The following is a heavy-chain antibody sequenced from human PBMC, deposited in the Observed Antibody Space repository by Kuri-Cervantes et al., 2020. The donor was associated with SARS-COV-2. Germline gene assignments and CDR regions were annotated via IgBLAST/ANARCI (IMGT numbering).Heavy chain of an antibody. CDR2: IYYSGST. CDR3: ASDNGLY. Sequence: ESLKISCTVSGGSISSYYWSWIRQPPGKGLEWIGYIYYSGSTNYNPSLKSRVTISVDTSKNQFSLKLSSVTAADTAVYYCASDNGLYWGQGTLVTVSS. J-gene: IGHJ4*02. CDR1: GGSISSYY. V-gene: IGHV4-59*01.